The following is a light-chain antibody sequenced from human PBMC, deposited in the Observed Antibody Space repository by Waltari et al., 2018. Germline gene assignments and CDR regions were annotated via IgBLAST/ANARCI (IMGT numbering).Light chain of an antibody. CDR3: MQATQWPLT. CDR2: KVF. CDR1: QSLVHSDGKTY. V-gene: IGKV2-30*02. Sequence: DVVMTQSPLSLPVTLGQPATISCRSSQSLVHSDGKTYLNWFQQRPGQSPRRLIYKVFNRDSAVPDRFSGTGSGTDFTLTISRVEAEDVGTYYCMQATQWPLTFGQGTKVEIK. J-gene: IGKJ1*01.